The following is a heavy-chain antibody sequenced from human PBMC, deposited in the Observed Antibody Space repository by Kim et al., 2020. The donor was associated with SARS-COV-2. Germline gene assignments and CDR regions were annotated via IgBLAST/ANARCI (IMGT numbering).Heavy chain of an antibody. V-gene: IGHV1-69*13. CDR1: GGTFSSYA. CDR3: ARPYYYDSSGYYYDAFDI. D-gene: IGHD3-22*01. J-gene: IGHJ3*02. CDR2: IIPIFGTA. Sequence: SVKVSCKASGGTFSSYAISWVRQAPGQGLEWMGGIIPIFGTANYAQKFQGRVTITADESTSTAYMELSSLRSEETAVYYCARPYYYDSSGYYYDAFDIWGQGTMVTVSS.